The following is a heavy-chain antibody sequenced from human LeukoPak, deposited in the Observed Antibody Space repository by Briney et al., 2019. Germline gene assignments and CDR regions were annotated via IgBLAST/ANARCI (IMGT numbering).Heavy chain of an antibody. D-gene: IGHD5-18*01. CDR2: IYYSGST. CDR3: ARSGYSYGYYYFDL. CDR1: GGSISSYY. V-gene: IGHV4-59*01. Sequence: SETLSLTCTVSGGSISSYYWSWIRQPPGKGLEWIGYIYYSGSTNYNPSLKSRVTVSVDTSKNQFSLKLTSVTAADTAVYYCARSGYSYGYYYFDLWGRGTLVTVSS. J-gene: IGHJ2*01.